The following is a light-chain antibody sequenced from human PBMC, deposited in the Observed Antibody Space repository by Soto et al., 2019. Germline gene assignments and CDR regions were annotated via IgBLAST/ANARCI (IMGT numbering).Light chain of an antibody. V-gene: IGKV1-39*01. CDR2: GAS. Sequence: MTQSPATLSVSPGETATLSCRASQSVAGNLAWYQQKPGKAPNLLIFGASTLQSGVPSRFSGSGSGTDFTLTISSLQPEDFATYYCLQSYRTPLTFGGGTKVDI. CDR1: QSVAGN. J-gene: IGKJ4*01. CDR3: LQSYRTPLT.